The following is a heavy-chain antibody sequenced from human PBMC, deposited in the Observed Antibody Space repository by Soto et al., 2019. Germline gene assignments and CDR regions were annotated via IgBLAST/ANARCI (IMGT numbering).Heavy chain of an antibody. J-gene: IGHJ4*02. CDR2: IYYSGST. D-gene: IGHD3-10*01. CDR3: ARHVVLWFGELLYPSDFDY. V-gene: IGHV4-39*01. Sequence: PSETLSLTCTVSGGSIRSSSYYWGWIRQPPGKGLEWIGSIYYSGSTYYNPSLKSRVTISVDTSKNQFSLKLSSVTAADTAVYYCARHVVLWFGELLYPSDFDYWGQGTLVTVS. CDR1: GGSIRSSSYY.